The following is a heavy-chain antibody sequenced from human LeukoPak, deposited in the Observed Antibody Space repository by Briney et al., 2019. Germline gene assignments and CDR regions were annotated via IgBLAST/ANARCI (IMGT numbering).Heavy chain of an antibody. D-gene: IGHD6-25*01. CDR3: ASHSGYDTVWGSGDY. J-gene: IGHJ4*02. CDR1: GFTFSSYE. CDR2: ISSSGSTI. V-gene: IGHV3-48*03. Sequence: PGGSLRLSCAASGFTFSSYEMNWVRQAPGKGLEWVSYISSSGSTIYYADSVKGRFTISRDNAKNSMYLQMNSLRGDDAAVYYCASHSGYDTVWGSGDYWGQGTLVTVSS.